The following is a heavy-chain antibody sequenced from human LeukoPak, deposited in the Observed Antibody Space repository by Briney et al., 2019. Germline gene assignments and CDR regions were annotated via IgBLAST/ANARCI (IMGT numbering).Heavy chain of an antibody. Sequence: SETLSLTCTVSGGSISSSSYYWGWIRQPPGKGLEWIGSIYYSGSTYYNPSLKSRVTISVDTSKNQFSLKLSSVTAADTAVYYCARVTGYMIEDYFDSWGQGTLVTVSS. D-gene: IGHD3-22*01. CDR2: IYYSGST. CDR1: GGSISSSSYY. V-gene: IGHV4-39*01. CDR3: ARVTGYMIEDYFDS. J-gene: IGHJ4*02.